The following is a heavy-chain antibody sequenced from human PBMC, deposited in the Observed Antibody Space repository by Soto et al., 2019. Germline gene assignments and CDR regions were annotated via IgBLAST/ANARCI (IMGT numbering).Heavy chain of an antibody. V-gene: IGHV4-31*03. CDR1: GGSVRSGTYY. J-gene: IGHJ5*02. CDR3: ARTLPCVRGPVCWFDP. D-gene: IGHD3-10*02. CDR2: IYYSGST. Sequence: QVQLQESGPGLVKPSQTLSLTCTVSGGSVRSGTYYWSWIRQHPGKGLAWIGHIYYSGSTYYNPSLKSRVNISGDTSKNQFSLKLSSVTAADTAVYFCARTLPCVRGPVCWFDPWGQGTLVTVSS.